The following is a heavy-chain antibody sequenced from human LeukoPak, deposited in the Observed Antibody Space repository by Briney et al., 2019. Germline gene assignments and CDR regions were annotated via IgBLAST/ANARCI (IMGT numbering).Heavy chain of an antibody. CDR2: IHTSGST. V-gene: IGHV4-4*09. J-gene: IGHJ4*02. D-gene: IGHD3-22*01. CDR3: ARGYHDTSAYSNPFDF. Sequence: SETLSLTCTVSGDSISNYYWSWIRQTPGKGLEWIGYIHTSGSTYYNPSLKSRVTTSVDTSKNQFSLKLSSVTAADTAVYFCARGYHDTSAYSNPFDFWGQGTLVTVSS. CDR1: GDSISNYY.